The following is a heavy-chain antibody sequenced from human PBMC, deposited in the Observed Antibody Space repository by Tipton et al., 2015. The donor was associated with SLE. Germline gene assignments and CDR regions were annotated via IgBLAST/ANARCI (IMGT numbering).Heavy chain of an antibody. J-gene: IGHJ4*02. CDR1: GYSFTSYW. Sequence: QLVQSGAEVKKPGESLRISCKGSGYSFTSYWISWVRQAPGQGLEWMGWISAYNGNTNYAQKLQGRVTMTTDTSTSTAYMELRSLRSDDTAVYYCARRSPTMVRGGADYWGQGTLVTVSS. CDR3: ARRSPTMVRGGADY. D-gene: IGHD3-10*01. CDR2: ISAYNGNT. V-gene: IGHV1-18*04.